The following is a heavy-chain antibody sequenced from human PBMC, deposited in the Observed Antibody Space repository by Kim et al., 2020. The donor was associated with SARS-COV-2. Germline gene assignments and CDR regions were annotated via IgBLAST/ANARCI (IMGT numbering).Heavy chain of an antibody. D-gene: IGHD3-22*01. CDR1: GYTFTGYY. V-gene: IGHV1-2*02. Sequence: ASVKVSCKASGYTFTGYYMHWVRQAPGQGLEWMGWINPNSGGTNYAQKFQGRVTMTRDTSISTAYMELSRLRSDDTAVYYCARDTAYYYDSSGVDAFDIWGQGTMVTVSS. CDR2: INPNSGGT. J-gene: IGHJ3*02. CDR3: ARDTAYYYDSSGVDAFDI.